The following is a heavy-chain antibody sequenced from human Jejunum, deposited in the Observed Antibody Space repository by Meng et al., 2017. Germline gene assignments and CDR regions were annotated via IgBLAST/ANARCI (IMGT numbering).Heavy chain of an antibody. J-gene: IGHJ4*02. CDR2: VSPSSGNT. Sequence: HVPLARPGPQLNTPGASMTVYCKASGYTFPTNALNWVRQPPGQGLEWMGWVSPSSGNTRYAQKFQGRVTMTRDTSISTVYMELTSLKSDDTAVYYCARGVGDLGDYWGQGTLVTVSS. D-gene: IGHD3-16*01. V-gene: IGHV1-8*01. CDR1: GYTFPTNA. CDR3: ARGVGDLGDY.